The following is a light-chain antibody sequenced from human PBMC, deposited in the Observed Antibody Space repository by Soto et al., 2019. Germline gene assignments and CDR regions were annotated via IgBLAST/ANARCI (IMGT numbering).Light chain of an antibody. Sequence: QSALTQPASVSGSPGQSITISCTGTSSDVGNSDYVSWYQHHPGKAPKPMISGVTNRPSGVSNRFSGSKSGNTASLTISGLQAEDEADYYCSYSATGTTSHVVFGGGTKLTVL. CDR1: SSDVGNSDY. CDR3: SYSATGTTSHVV. J-gene: IGLJ2*01. CDR2: GVT. V-gene: IGLV2-14*03.